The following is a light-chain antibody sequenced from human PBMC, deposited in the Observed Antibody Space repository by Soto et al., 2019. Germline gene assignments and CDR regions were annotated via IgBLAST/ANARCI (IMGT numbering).Light chain of an antibody. Sequence: QAVVTQEPSLTVSPGGTVTLTCGSSDGPVTSNHYPYWYQQRPGQVPRTPIYDTTNRQSWAPARFSGSLVRVKAALTLSGAQPEDEADYYCLLAYSGGRVFGGGTKVTVL. CDR3: LLAYSGGRV. CDR2: DTT. CDR1: DGPVTSNHY. J-gene: IGLJ2*01. V-gene: IGLV7-46*01.